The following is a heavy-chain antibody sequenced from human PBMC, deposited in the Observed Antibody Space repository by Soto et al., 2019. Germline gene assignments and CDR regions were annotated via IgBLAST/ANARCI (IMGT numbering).Heavy chain of an antibody. D-gene: IGHD2-21*01. CDR2: IIPIIDTT. Sequence: QVQLVQSGAEVKKPGSSVKVSCKASGGNFNNYAISWVRQAPAQGLQWMGGIIPIIDTTHYAQKLQGRVTISADRGWNTGYMELTGLTSDDSATYFCASEPRDRDAFSLWGQGTVVTVSS. CDR1: GGNFNNYA. J-gene: IGHJ3*01. V-gene: IGHV1-69*06. CDR3: ASEPRDRDAFSL.